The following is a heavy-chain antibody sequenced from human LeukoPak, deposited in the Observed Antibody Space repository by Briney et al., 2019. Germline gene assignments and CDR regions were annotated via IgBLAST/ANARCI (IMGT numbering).Heavy chain of an antibody. CDR2: IYSGGST. V-gene: IGHV3-66*01. CDR3: ARELYSSSWYWFDP. CDR1: GFTVSSNY. J-gene: IGHJ5*02. D-gene: IGHD6-13*01. Sequence: PGGSLRLSCAASGFTVSSNYMSWVRQAPGKGLEWVSVIYSGGSTYYADSVKGRFTISRDNSKNTLYLQMNSLRAEDTAVYYCARELYSSSWYWFDPWGQGTLVTVSS.